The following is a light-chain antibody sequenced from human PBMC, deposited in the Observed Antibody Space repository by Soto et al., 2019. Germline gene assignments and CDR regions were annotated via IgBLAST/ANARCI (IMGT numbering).Light chain of an antibody. CDR3: QQFHSFPIT. J-gene: IGKJ5*01. CDR1: QTVGRW. Sequence: DIQMTQSPSTLSSSVGDRVTISFRASQTVGRWLAWYQQKPGRAPQLLIEKASTLESGVPSRFSGSGSGTDFTLTINSLQPEDYATYYCQQFHSFPITFGQGTRLEIK. CDR2: KAS. V-gene: IGKV1-5*03.